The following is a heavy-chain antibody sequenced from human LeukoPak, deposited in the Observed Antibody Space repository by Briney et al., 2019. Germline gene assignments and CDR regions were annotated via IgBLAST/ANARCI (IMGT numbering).Heavy chain of an antibody. V-gene: IGHV1-69*04. J-gene: IGHJ4*02. Sequence: IIPILGIANYAQKFQGRGTITADKSTSTAYMELSSLRSEDTAVYYCARGYCSSTSCYRSDYWGQGTLVTVSS. CDR2: IIPILGIA. CDR3: ARGYCSSTSCYRSDY. D-gene: IGHD2-2*01.